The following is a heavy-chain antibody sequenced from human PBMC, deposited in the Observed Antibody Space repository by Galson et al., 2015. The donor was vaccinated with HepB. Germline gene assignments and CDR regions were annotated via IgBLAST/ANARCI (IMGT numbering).Heavy chain of an antibody. CDR3: AKDSSGSKKGRGPKDY. CDR2: ISYDGSNK. CDR1: GFTFSSYG. V-gene: IGHV3-30*18. Sequence: SLRLSCAASGFTFSSYGMHWVRQAPGKGLEWVAVISYDGSNKYYADSVKGRFTISRDNSKNTLYLQMNSLRAEDTAVYYCAKDSSGSKKGRGPKDYWGQGTLVTVSS. D-gene: IGHD1-26*01. J-gene: IGHJ4*02.